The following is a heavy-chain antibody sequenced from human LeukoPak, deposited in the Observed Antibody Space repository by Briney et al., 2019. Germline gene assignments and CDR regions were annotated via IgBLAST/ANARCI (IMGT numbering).Heavy chain of an antibody. V-gene: IGHV5-51*01. CDR2: IYPGDSDT. D-gene: IGHD6-6*01. Sequence: GESLQISCKGSGYSFNTYWIAWVRQMPGKGLEWGGIIYPGDSDTRYSPSFQGQVTISADKSIGTAYLQWSTLKASDTAMYYCARREYSTSSGYVYWGQGTLVTVSS. CDR1: GYSFNTYW. J-gene: IGHJ4*02. CDR3: ARREYSTSSGYVY.